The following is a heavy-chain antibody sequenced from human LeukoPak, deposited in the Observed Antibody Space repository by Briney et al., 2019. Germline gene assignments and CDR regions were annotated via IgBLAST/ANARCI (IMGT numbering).Heavy chain of an antibody. CDR2: ISSSSSTI. D-gene: IGHD4-17*01. CDR3: ARVTKVTTARTYYYGMDV. J-gene: IGHJ6*02. CDR1: GFTFSSYS. V-gene: IGHV3-48*01. Sequence: QPGGSLRLSCAASGFTFSSYSVNWVRQAPGKGLEWVSYISSSSSTIYYADSVKGRFTISRDNAKSSLYLQMSSLRAEDTAVYYCARVTKVTTARTYYYGMDVWGQGTTVTVSS.